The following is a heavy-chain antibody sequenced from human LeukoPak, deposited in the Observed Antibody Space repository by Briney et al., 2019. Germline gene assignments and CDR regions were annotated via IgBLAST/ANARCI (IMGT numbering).Heavy chain of an antibody. V-gene: IGHV1-8*01. CDR1: GYTFTSYD. CDR2: MNPNSGNT. D-gene: IGHD2-15*01. CDR3: ARAPIGRYCSGGSCYLNLCYFDY. J-gene: IGHJ4*02. Sequence: ASVKVSCKASGYTFTSYDINWVRQATGQGLEWMGWMNPNSGNTGYAQKFQGRVTMTRNTSISTAYMELSSLRSEDTAVYYCARAPIGRYCSGGSCYLNLCYFDYWGQGTLVTVSS.